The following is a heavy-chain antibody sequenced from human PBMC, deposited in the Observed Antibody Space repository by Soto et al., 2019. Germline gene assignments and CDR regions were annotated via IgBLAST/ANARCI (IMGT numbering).Heavy chain of an antibody. CDR2: VTHGGST. V-gene: IGHV4-34*01. CDR1: GGSFSAYS. Sequence: PSETLSLTCGVYGGSFSAYSWTWLRQSPGKGLEWIGEVTHGGSTDYNPALKSRLVMSVDTSKNQFSLRVTSVTAADAAVYFCARAGFDSWSHIYYGLDVWGRGTTVTVS. D-gene: IGHD3-3*01. J-gene: IGHJ6*02. CDR3: ARAGFDSWSHIYYGLDV.